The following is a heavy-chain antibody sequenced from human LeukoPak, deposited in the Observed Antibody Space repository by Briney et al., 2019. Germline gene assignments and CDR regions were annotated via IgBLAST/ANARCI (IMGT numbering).Heavy chain of an antibody. CDR2: FDPEDGET. CDR3: ATVAYSSSWYWFDP. CDR1: GYTLTELS. Sequence: ASVKVSCTVSGYTLTELSMHWVRQAPGKGLEWMGGFDPEDGETIYAQKFQGRVTMTEDTSTDTAYMELSSLRSEDTAVYYCATVAYSSSWYWFDPWGQGTLVTVSS. V-gene: IGHV1-24*01. J-gene: IGHJ5*02. D-gene: IGHD6-13*01.